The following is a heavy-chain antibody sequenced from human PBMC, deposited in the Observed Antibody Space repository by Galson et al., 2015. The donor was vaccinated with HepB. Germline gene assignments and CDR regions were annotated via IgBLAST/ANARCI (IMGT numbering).Heavy chain of an antibody. J-gene: IGHJ3*02. D-gene: IGHD5/OR15-5a*01. CDR3: ARARRRGSVRPDDAFDI. CDR1: GYAFNNFG. Sequence: SVKVSCKASGYAFNNFGVSWVRQSPGQGLEWIGWISAYNGDTNYAQKFSGRVTMTTDTSTSTAYMEARSLRSDDTAVYYCARARRRGSVRPDDAFDIWGQGTMVTVSS. CDR2: ISAYNGDT. V-gene: IGHV1-18*01.